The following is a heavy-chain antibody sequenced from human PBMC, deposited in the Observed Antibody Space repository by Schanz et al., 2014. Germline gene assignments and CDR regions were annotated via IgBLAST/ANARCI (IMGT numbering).Heavy chain of an antibody. J-gene: IGHJ5*02. CDR1: GYTFTDYH. V-gene: IGHV1-2*06. D-gene: IGHD3-10*01. CDR3: ARERTVIRGLSGWFDP. CDR2: INPNSGGT. Sequence: QVQLVQSGAEVKKPGASVKVSCKSSGYTFTDYHIHWVRQAPGQGPEYMGRINPNSGGTNCGQKFQGRVTETRDTYISTVYKKLSRLRSDGMSGYYSARERTVIRGLSGWFDPWGQGTVVTVSS.